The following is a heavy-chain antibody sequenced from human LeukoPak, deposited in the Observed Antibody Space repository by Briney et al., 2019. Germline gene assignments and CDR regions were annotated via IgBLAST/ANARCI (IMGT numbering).Heavy chain of an antibody. CDR2: ISWNSGSI. CDR1: GFTFDVYA. Sequence: GRSLRLSCAASGFTFDVYATHCVREAPGEGLEWGSGISWNSGSIGYADSVKGRLTISRDNAKNSLYLQMNSLRAEDTALYYCAKDESPMGIAAADYWGQGTLVTVPS. CDR3: AKDESPMGIAAADY. D-gene: IGHD6-13*01. J-gene: IGHJ4*02. V-gene: IGHV3-9*01.